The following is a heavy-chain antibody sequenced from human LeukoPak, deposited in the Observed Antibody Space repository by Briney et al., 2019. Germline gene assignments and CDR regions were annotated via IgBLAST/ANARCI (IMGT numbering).Heavy chain of an antibody. CDR3: ARDSGSPSAWFDP. D-gene: IGHD1-26*01. CDR1: GDSVSSNSAA. CDR2: TYYRSKWYN. Sequence: QTLSLTCAIFGDSVSSNSAAWNWIRRSPSRGLEWLGRTYYRSKWYNDYAVSVKSRITINPDTSKNQFSLQLNSVTPEDTAVYYCARDSGSPSAWFDPWGQGTLVTVSS. J-gene: IGHJ5*02. V-gene: IGHV6-1*01.